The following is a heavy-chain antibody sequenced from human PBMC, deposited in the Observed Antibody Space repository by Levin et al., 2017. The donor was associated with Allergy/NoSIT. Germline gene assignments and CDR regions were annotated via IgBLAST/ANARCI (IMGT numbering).Heavy chain of an antibody. D-gene: IGHD4-23*01. Sequence: ASVKVSCKASGYTFTTYAINWVRHAPGQGLEWMGWISTNTGNPTYARGFPGRFVFSLDTSVSTAYLHISSLQADDTAIYFCGRDWSSECYGGIDSWGQGTLVTVSS. J-gene: IGHJ4*02. CDR2: ISTNTGNP. CDR3: GRDWSSECYGGIDS. V-gene: IGHV7-4-1*02. CDR1: GYTFTTYA.